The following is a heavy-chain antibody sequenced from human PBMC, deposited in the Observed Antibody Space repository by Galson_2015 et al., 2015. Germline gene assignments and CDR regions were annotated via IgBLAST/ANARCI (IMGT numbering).Heavy chain of an antibody. D-gene: IGHD4-11*01. CDR3: ARDDYSNYFGVGDF. Sequence: SLRLSCAASGFTFSTYSMDWVRQAPGKGLEWVGVIWYDGSKRYYADSVKGRFTISRDNSKNTLYLEMNSLRAEDTAVYYCARDDYSNYFGVGDFWGRGTLVTVSS. J-gene: IGHJ4*02. V-gene: IGHV3-33*01. CDR2: IWYDGSKR. CDR1: GFTFSTYS.